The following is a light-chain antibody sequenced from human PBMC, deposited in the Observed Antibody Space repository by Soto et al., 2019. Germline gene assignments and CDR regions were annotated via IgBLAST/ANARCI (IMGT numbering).Light chain of an antibody. Sequence: AIQMTQSPSSLSASVGDRVTITCRASQGIKNDLGWYQQKPGKAHNLLIYASSTLQSGVPSRFSCSGSGTDFNLTISSLQPEDFATYFCQMDYSYPLTFGGGTKVELK. J-gene: IGKJ4*01. CDR2: ASS. V-gene: IGKV1-6*01. CDR3: QMDYSYPLT. CDR1: QGIKND.